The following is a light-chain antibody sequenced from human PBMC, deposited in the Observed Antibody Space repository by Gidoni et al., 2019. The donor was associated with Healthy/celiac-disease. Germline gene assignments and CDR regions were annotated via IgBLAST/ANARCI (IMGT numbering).Light chain of an antibody. V-gene: IGLV2-14*01. CDR2: EVS. J-gene: IGLJ2*01. Sequence: QSALTQPASVSGSPGQSITISCTGTSSAAGGDNYVSWYQPHPGKAPKLIIYEVSNRPSGVSNRFSGSKSGNTASLTISGLQAEDEADYYCSSYTSSSTLEVVFGGGTKLTVL. CDR3: SSYTSSSTLEVV. CDR1: SSAAGGDNY.